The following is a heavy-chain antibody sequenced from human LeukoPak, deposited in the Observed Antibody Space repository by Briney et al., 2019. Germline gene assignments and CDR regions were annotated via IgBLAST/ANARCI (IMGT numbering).Heavy chain of an antibody. D-gene: IGHD2-15*01. CDR3: ARDQVELCSSGSCYVIDK. CDR1: GFTFYIYA. J-gene: IGHJ4*02. CDR2: MSYDGSNK. V-gene: IGHV3-30*04. Sequence: GGSLRLSCAASGFTFYIYAMHWVRQAPGKGLEWVAVMSYDGSNKYYADSVKGRFTISRDNSRNTLHLQMSSLRVADTAVYYCARDQVELCSSGSCYVIDKWGPGTLVAVSS.